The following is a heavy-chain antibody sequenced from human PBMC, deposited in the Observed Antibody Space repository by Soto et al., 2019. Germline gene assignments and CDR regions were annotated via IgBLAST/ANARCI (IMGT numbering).Heavy chain of an antibody. D-gene: IGHD2-15*01. CDR1: GYTFTGYS. J-gene: IGHJ5*02. Sequence: ASLKVSCKASGYTFTGYSMNWVRQAPGQRLEWMGWINTENGNTKSSQKFQDRVIITRDTSASTAYMDLSSLRSEDTAVYYCARGIATGQLDPWGQGTLVTVSS. V-gene: IGHV1-3*04. CDR2: INTENGNT. CDR3: ARGIATGQLDP.